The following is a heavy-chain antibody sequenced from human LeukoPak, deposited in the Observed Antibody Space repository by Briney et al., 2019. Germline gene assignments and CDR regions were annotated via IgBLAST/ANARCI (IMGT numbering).Heavy chain of an antibody. V-gene: IGHV1-2*02. Sequence: ASVRVSCKASGYTFTGYYMHWVRQAPGQGLEWMGWVNPNSGGTNYAQKFQGRVTMTRDTSISTAYMELSRLRSDDTAVYYCATIPVAAPFDYWGQGTLVTVSS. CDR1: GYTFTGYY. D-gene: IGHD6-13*01. CDR2: VNPNSGGT. J-gene: IGHJ4*02. CDR3: ATIPVAAPFDY.